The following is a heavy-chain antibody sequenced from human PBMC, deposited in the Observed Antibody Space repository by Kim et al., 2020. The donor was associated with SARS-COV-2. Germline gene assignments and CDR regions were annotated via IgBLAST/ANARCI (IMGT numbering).Heavy chain of an antibody. V-gene: IGHV3-23*01. Sequence: RFTISRDNSKNTLDLQMNSLRAEDTAVYYCAKDLIRYYDILTGYSRPLFDYWGQGTLVTVSS. D-gene: IGHD3-9*01. CDR3: AKDLIRYYDILTGYSRPLFDY. J-gene: IGHJ4*02.